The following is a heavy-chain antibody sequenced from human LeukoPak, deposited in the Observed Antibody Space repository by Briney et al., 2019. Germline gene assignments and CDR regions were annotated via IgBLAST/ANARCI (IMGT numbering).Heavy chain of an antibody. V-gene: IGHV4-39*07. D-gene: IGHD2-2*02. CDR3: ARDLYGEDY. CDR1: GGSISSSSYY. CDR2: IYYSGST. Sequence: SETLSPTCTVSGGSISSSSYYWGWIRQPPGKGLEWIGSIYYSGSTYYNPSLKSRVTISVDTSKNQFSLKLSSVTAADTAVYYCARDLYGEDYWGQGTLVTVSS. J-gene: IGHJ4*02.